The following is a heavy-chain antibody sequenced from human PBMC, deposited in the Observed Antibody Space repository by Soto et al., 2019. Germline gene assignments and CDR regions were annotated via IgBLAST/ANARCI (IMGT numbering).Heavy chain of an antibody. Sequence: ASVKVSCKASGYTFTSYGISWVRQAPGQGLEWMGWISAYNGNTNYAQKLQGRVTMTTDTSTSTAYMEPRSLRSDDTAVYYCARAESSTRYGDFNIWGQGTMVTVSS. CDR1: GYTFTSYG. CDR2: ISAYNGNT. CDR3: ARAESSTRYGDFNI. J-gene: IGHJ3*02. D-gene: IGHD6-13*01. V-gene: IGHV1-18*04.